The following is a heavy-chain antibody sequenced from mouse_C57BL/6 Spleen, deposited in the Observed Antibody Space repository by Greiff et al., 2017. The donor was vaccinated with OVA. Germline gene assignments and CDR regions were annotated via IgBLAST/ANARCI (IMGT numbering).Heavy chain of an antibody. D-gene: IGHD1-1*01. J-gene: IGHJ1*03. CDR2: IDPETGGT. V-gene: IGHV1-15*01. CDR1: GYTFTDYE. CDR3: TRSYYYGSSYLGYFDV. Sequence: VQLQQSGAELVRPGASVTLSCKASGYTFTDYEMHWVKQTPVHGLEWIGAIDPETGGTAYNQKFKGKAILTADKSSSTAYMELRSLTSEDSAVYYCTRSYYYGSSYLGYFDVWGTGTTVTVSS.